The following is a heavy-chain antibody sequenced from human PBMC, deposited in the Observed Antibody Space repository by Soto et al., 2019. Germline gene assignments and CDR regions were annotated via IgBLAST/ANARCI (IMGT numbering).Heavy chain of an antibody. J-gene: IGHJ4*02. CDR2: IYYSGST. CDR3: ARLTAAAGRALDY. D-gene: IGHD6-13*01. CDR1: GGSISSGDYY. Sequence: QVQLQESGPGLVKPSQTLSLTCTVSGGSISSGDYYWSWIRQPPGKGLEWIGYIYYSGSTYYNPSLKSRVTISVDTSKNQCSLKLSSVTAADTAVYYCARLTAAAGRALDYWGQGTLVTVSS. V-gene: IGHV4-30-4*01.